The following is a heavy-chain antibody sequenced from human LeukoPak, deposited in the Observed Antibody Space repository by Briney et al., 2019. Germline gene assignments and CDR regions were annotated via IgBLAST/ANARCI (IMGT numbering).Heavy chain of an antibody. V-gene: IGHV1-8*01. CDR1: GYTFITYD. CDR3: ARNRVGTTNLHWFDP. J-gene: IGHJ5*02. CDR2: MSPHSGNT. Sequence: ASVKVSCKASGYTFITYDIHWVRQATGQGLEWMAWMSPHSGNTAYAQKFQGRVTMTWNTSISTAYMELNTLTSEDTAVYYCARNRVGTTNLHWFDPWGQGTLVTVSS. D-gene: IGHD1-26*01.